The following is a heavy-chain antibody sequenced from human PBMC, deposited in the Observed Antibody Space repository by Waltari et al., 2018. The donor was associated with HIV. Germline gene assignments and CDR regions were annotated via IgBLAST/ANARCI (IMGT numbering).Heavy chain of an antibody. J-gene: IGHJ4*02. D-gene: IGHD3-3*01. CDR2: VNGDASST. Sequence: EVVLVESGGGLVQPGGSLRLPCAASRFNFSTYWIYWVRQVPGKGLVWVSRVNGDASSTDYADSVRGRFTISRDNAKNTVFLQMDSLRAEDTAVYYCTRAVFWSTFFSDNFFDYWGQGTPLTVSS. V-gene: IGHV3-74*01. CDR3: TRAVFWSTFFSDNFFDY. CDR1: RFNFSTYW.